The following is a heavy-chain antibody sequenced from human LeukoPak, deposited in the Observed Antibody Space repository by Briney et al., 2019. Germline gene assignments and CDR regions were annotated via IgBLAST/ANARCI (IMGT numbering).Heavy chain of an antibody. D-gene: IGHD3-10*01. CDR1: GASISPYY. J-gene: IGHJ4*02. V-gene: IGHV4-4*07. CDR3: AMESYYYGSGSCIFDY. Sequence: SETLSLTCTVSGASISPYYWTWIRQPAGKGLEWIGHIHTSGSTNYNPSLKSRVTMSLDTSNSQFSLKLNSVTAADTAVYYCAMESYYYGSGSCIFDYWGQGTLVTVSS. CDR2: IHTSGST.